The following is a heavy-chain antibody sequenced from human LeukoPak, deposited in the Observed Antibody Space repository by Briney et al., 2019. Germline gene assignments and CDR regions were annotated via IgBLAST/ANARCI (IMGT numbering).Heavy chain of an antibody. CDR3: ARERYCTSATCYVGVPFDS. CDR1: GFTFNTYY. CDR2: IKQDGSEN. V-gene: IGHV3-7*01. D-gene: IGHD2-2*01. J-gene: IGHJ4*02. Sequence: GSLRLSCAASGFTFNTYYMTWVRQAPGKGLEWVAGIKQDGSENYYMDSVKGRFTISRDNSRNPLYLQMNSLRAEDTAVYFCARERYCTSATCYVGVPFDSWGQGTLVTVSS.